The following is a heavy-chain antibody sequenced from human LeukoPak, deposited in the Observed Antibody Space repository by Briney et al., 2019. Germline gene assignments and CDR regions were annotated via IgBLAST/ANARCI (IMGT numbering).Heavy chain of an antibody. CDR3: ASERYNWNYAFDY. CDR2: ISNGSSYI. Sequence: GGSLRLSCASSGFTFSSSSTNWVRQPAGEGLEWVSSISNGSSYIYYADPLKGRFTVSRDNAKSSLYLEMNRLRGEDTAVYYCASERYNWNYAFDYWGEGILVTVSS. V-gene: IGHV3-21*01. J-gene: IGHJ4*02. CDR1: GFTFSSSS. D-gene: IGHD1-7*01.